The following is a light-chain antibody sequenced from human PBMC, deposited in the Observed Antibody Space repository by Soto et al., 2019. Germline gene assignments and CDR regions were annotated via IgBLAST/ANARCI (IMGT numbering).Light chain of an antibody. V-gene: IGKV3D-15*01. CDR3: QPYNNWPIT. J-gene: IGKJ4*01. Sequence: EVVLRQYPATLSVSPGEGDTLSCRASQGIGDTLAWYQHKPGQAPRLLIYDASTRATGVPTRFSGSRSGTEFTLTINSLQSEDFAVYYCQPYNNWPITVGRGTKVDIK. CDR2: DAS. CDR1: QGIGDT.